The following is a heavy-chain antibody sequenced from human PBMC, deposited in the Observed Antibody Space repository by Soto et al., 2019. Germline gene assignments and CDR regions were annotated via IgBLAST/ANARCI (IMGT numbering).Heavy chain of an antibody. CDR3: ARAGGTQLFDY. CDR1: GYSFTSFG. D-gene: IGHD1-1*01. Sequence: GASVKVSCKASGYSFTSFGISGVRQAPGQGLEWMGWVSAYNGNTHYAPKLQGRVTMTTDRSTTTAYLELRSLTSDDTAVYYCARAGGTQLFDYWGRGTLVTVSS. J-gene: IGHJ4*02. CDR2: VSAYNGNT. V-gene: IGHV1-18*04.